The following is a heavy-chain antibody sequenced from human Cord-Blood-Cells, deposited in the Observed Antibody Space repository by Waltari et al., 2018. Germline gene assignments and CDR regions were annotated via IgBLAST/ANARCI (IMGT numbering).Heavy chain of an antibody. CDR2: FDPEDCET. D-gene: IGHD3-22*01. J-gene: IGHJ4*02. V-gene: IGHV1-24*01. CDR3: ATNTPPYDSSGYYFDY. CDR1: GYTLTELS. Sequence: QVQLVQSGAEVKKPGASVKVSCKVSGYTLTELSMHWVRQAPGKGLEWMGGFDPEDCETIYAQKFQGRVTMTEDTSTDTAYMELSSLRSEDTAVYYCATNTPPYDSSGYYFDYWGQGTLVTVSA.